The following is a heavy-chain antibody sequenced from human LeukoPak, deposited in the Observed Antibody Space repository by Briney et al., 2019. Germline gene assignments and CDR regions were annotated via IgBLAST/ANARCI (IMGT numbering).Heavy chain of an antibody. V-gene: IGHV4-59*08. D-gene: IGHD1-26*01. Sequence: PSETLSLTCTVSGGSISSYYWSWIRQSPQKGLEWIGYIYYSGSTNYNPSLKSRVTISVDTSKNQFSLKLSSVTAADTAVYYCARGLSYGKPRFDYWGQGTLVTVSS. CDR1: GGSISSYY. CDR2: IYYSGST. J-gene: IGHJ4*02. CDR3: ARGLSYGKPRFDY.